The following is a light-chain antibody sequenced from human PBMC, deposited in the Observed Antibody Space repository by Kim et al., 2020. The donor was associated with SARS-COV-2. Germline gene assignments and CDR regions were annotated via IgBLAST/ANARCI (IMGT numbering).Light chain of an antibody. CDR1: SLRSYY. Sequence: SSELTQDPAVSVALGQTVRITCQGDSLRSYYASWYQQKPGQAPVFVIYGKNNRPSGIPDRFSGSSSGNTASLTITGAQAEDEADYYCNSRDSSGNHLWVF. CDR3: NSRDSSGNHLWV. CDR2: GKN. J-gene: IGLJ3*02. V-gene: IGLV3-19*01.